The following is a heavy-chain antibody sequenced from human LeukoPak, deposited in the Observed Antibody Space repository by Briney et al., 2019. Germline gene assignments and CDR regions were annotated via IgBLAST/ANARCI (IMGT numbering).Heavy chain of an antibody. D-gene: IGHD2-2*01. CDR2: INPNSGGT. J-gene: IGHJ4*02. CDR3: AREDIYCSSTSCYRRFDY. CDR1: GYTFTGYY. V-gene: IGHV1-2*02. Sequence: ASVKVSCKASGYTFTGYYMHWVRQAPGQGLEWMGWINPNSGGTNYAQKFQGRVTMTRDTSISTAYMELSRLRSDDTAVYYCAREDIYCSSTSCYRRFDYRGQGTLVTVSS.